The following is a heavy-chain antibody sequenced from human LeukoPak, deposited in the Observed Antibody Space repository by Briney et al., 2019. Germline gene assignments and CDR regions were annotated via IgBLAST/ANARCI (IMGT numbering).Heavy chain of an antibody. CDR3: AVMVRGVIMTHFDY. Sequence: ASVKVSCKASGYTFTSYYMHWVRQAPGQGLEWMGGIIPIFGTANYAQKFQGRVTITADESTSTAYMELSSLRSEDTAVYYCAVMVRGVIMTHFDYWGQGTLVTVSS. CDR1: GYTFTSYY. D-gene: IGHD3-10*01. J-gene: IGHJ4*02. CDR2: IIPIFGTA. V-gene: IGHV1-69*13.